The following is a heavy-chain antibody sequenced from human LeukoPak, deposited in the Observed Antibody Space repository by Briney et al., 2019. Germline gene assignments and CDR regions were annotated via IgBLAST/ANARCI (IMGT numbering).Heavy chain of an antibody. CDR3: AKDAFHDSSGYYSPFDH. V-gene: IGHV3-23*01. D-gene: IGHD3-22*01. CDR1: GFTFSTYA. CDR2: ITGSGGTT. Sequence: PGGSLRLSCAASGFTFSTYAMSWVPQAPGKGLEWVSTITGSGGTTYYADSVKGRFTISRDNSKNTLSLQMNSLRAEDTAVYYCAKDAFHDSSGYYSPFDHWGQGTLVTVSS. J-gene: IGHJ4*02.